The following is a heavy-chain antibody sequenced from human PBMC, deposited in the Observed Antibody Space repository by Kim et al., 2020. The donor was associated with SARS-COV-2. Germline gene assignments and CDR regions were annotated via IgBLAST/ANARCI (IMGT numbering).Heavy chain of an antibody. CDR2: IVVVSGNT. CDR3: AAELFSDDAFDI. Sequence: SVKVSCKASGFTFTSSAMQWVRQARGQRLEWIGWIVVVSGNTNYAQKFQERVTITRDMSTSTAYMELSSLRSEDTAVYYCAAELFSDDAFDIWGQGTMVPVFS. V-gene: IGHV1-58*02. CDR1: GFTFTSSA. J-gene: IGHJ3*02.